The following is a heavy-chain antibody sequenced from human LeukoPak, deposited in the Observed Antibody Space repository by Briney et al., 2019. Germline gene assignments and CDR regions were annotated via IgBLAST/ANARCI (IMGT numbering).Heavy chain of an antibody. CDR3: ARFFAVVTAMPSFGY. V-gene: IGHV3-7*01. CDR2: IKQDGSEK. D-gene: IGHD2-21*02. CDR1: GFSFSSNW. Sequence: PGGSLRLSCEDSGFSFSSNWMSWLRQRPGKGLEWVANIKQDGSEKYYVDSVKGRFTISRDNAKNSLYLQMNSLRAEDTAVYYCARFFAVVTAMPSFGYWGQGTLVTVSS. J-gene: IGHJ4*02.